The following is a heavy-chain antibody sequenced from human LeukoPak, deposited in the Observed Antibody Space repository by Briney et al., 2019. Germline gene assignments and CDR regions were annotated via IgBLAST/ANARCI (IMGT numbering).Heavy chain of an antibody. Sequence: PGGSLRLSCAASGFTVSSYGMHWVRQAPGKGLEWVAVIWTDGSDTFYADSVKGRFTISRDISKNSLHLQMNSLRVEDTAVYYCATTSFDWTFDYWGQGTLVTVSS. V-gene: IGHV3-33*01. CDR3: ATTSFDWTFDY. J-gene: IGHJ4*02. CDR1: GFTVSSYG. D-gene: IGHD2/OR15-2a*01. CDR2: IWTDGSDT.